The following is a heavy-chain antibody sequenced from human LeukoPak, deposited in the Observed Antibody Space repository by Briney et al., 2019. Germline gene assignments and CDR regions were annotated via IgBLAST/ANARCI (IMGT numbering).Heavy chain of an antibody. CDR1: GGSFSGYS. Sequence: RASETLSLTCAVYGGSFSGYSWSWIRQPPGKGLEWIGYIYHSGSTYYNPSLKSRVTISVDRSKNQFSLKLSSVTAADTAVYYCARVYTARGIDYWGQGTLVTVSS. CDR3: ARVYTARGIDY. V-gene: IGHV4-30-2*01. J-gene: IGHJ4*02. D-gene: IGHD3-10*01. CDR2: IYHSGST.